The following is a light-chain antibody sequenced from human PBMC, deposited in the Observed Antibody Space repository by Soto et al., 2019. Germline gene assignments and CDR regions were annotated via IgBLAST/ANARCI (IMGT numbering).Light chain of an antibody. CDR1: QSITSH. CDR3: QPTYSTPWT. Sequence: DIQMTQSPSSLSASVGDRITITCRASQSITSHLNWYQQKPGKAPKLLIYAASSLQSGVPSGFSGSGSGTDFTLTISSLQPEDFGTYYCQPTYSTPWTFGQGTKVEVK. V-gene: IGKV1-39*01. J-gene: IGKJ1*01. CDR2: AAS.